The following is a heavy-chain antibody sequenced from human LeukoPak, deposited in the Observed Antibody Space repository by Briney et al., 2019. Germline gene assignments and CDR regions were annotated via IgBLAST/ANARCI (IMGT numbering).Heavy chain of an antibody. D-gene: IGHD6-19*01. CDR3: ARAVAGNSILFDY. CDR2: ISSSSTYT. CDR1: GFTFSDHY. V-gene: IGHV3-11*03. J-gene: IGHJ4*02. Sequence: GGSLRLSCAASGFTFSDHYMSWIRQAPGKGLEWVSYISSSSTYTNYADSVKGRFTISRDNAKSSLYLQMNSLRAEDTAVYYCARAVAGNSILFDYWGQGTLVTVSS.